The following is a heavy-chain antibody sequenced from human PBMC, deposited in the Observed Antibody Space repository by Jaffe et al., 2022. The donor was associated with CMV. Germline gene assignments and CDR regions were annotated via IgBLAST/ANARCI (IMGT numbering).Heavy chain of an antibody. D-gene: IGHD1-7*01. V-gene: IGHV4-39*01. CDR1: GGSISSNSHF. CDR3: ARHTGGQNYFDS. J-gene: IGHJ5*01. Sequence: QLQLQESGPGLVKPSETLSLICSVSGGSISSNSHFWDWIRQPPGKGLEWIGNIFHSGITHYNPSFNSRVTMSVDTSKNQFSLNLNSVTAADTALYYCARHTGGQNYFDSWGHGILVTVSS. CDR2: IFHSGIT.